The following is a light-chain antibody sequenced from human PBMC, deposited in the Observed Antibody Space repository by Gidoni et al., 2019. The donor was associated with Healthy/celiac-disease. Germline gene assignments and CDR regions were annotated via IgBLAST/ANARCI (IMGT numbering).Light chain of an antibody. CDR3: QQYNSYPYT. CDR1: QSISSW. J-gene: IGKJ2*01. V-gene: IGKV1-5*01. Sequence: DLHMPLSPSTLSASVGHRVTITCRASQSISSWLAWYQQKPGKAPKLLIYDASSLESGVPSRFSGSGSGTEFTLTISSLQPDDFATYYCQQYNSYPYTFGQGTKLEIK. CDR2: DAS.